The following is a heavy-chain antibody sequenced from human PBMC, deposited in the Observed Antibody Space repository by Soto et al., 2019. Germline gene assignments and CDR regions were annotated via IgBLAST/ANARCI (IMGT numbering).Heavy chain of an antibody. CDR1: GFTFSRNG. CDR3: ARWVGGSMSDNSGKYDS. J-gene: IGHJ5*01. D-gene: IGHD3-22*01. CDR2: VSYDGSKK. V-gene: IGHV3-30*03. Sequence: QVQLVESGGGVVQPVTCLRLTCAGSGFTFSRNGMHWVRQAPGKGLEWVALVSYDGSKKYYVDSVKGRFTISRDNYKNTLYLQMNSLRAEDKAVYYCARWVGGSMSDNSGKYDSWGQGTLVTVSS.